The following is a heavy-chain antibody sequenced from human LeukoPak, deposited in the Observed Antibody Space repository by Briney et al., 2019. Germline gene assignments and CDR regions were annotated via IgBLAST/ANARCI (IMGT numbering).Heavy chain of an antibody. CDR1: GGFISRDS. D-gene: IGHD6-13*01. CDR3: ARDAAPFYSSSWAGYYYYYYMDV. V-gene: IGHV4-59*12. J-gene: IGHJ6*03. Sequence: PSETLSLTCTVSGGFISRDSWSWIRQPPGKGLEWIGYISHSGSTDYKPSLESRVTISVDTSKNQFSLRLSSVTAADTAVYYCARDAAPFYSSSWAGYYYYYYMDVWGKGTTVTVSS. CDR2: ISHSGST.